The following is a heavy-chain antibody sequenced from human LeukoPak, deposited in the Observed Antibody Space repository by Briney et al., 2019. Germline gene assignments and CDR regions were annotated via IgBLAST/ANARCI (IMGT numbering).Heavy chain of an antibody. CDR2: IYYSGST. Sequence: PSETLSLTCALSVGSISSYYSSCIRQPPGKGLEWIGYIYYSGSTNYNPSLKSRVTISIDTSKDQFSLKLSSVTAADMAMYYCAGHYGSEFDFWGQGTLVTVSS. V-gene: IGHV4-59*01. D-gene: IGHD3-10*01. J-gene: IGHJ4*02. CDR1: VGSISSYY. CDR3: AGHYGSEFDF.